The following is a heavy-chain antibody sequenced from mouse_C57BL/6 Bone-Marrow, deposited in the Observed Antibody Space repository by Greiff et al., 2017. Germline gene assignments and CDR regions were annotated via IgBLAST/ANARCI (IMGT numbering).Heavy chain of an antibody. V-gene: IGHV14-4*01. CDR3: TSYGRRLWYFYV. Sequence: EVQLQESGAELVRPGASVKLSCTASGFNFKDDYMHWVKQRPEQGLEWIGWIDPENGDTEYASKFQGKATITADTSSNTAYRHVRGLTSENTAVYYGTSYGRRLWYFYVWCTVTTVTVSS. D-gene: IGHD1-1*01. CDR2: IDPENGDT. J-gene: IGHJ1*03. CDR1: GFNFKDDY.